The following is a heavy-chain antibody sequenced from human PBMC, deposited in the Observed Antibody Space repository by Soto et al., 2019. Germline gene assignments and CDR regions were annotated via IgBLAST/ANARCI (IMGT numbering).Heavy chain of an antibody. CDR2: INAGNGNT. Sequence: ASVKVSCKASGYTFTSYAMHWVRQAPGQRLEWMGWINAGNGNTKYSQKFQGRVTITRDTSASTAYMELSSLRSEDTAVYYCARGYDYVWGSTLWGQGTLVTVSS. V-gene: IGHV1-3*01. D-gene: IGHD3-16*01. CDR3: ARGYDYVWGSTL. J-gene: IGHJ4*02. CDR1: GYTFTSYA.